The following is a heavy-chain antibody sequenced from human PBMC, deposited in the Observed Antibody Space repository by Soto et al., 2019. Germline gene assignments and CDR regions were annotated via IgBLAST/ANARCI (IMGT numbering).Heavy chain of an antibody. CDR3: ARLSKMYYGDY. D-gene: IGHD4-4*01. CDR1: GGSISNYY. CDR2: IYYSGST. J-gene: IGHJ4*02. Sequence: ETLSLTCTVSGGSISNYYGSWIRQPPGKGLEWIGYIYYSGSTNYNPSLKSRVTISVDTSKNQFSLKLSSVAAADTAVYYCARLSKMYYGDYWGQGTLVTVSS. V-gene: IGHV4-59*01.